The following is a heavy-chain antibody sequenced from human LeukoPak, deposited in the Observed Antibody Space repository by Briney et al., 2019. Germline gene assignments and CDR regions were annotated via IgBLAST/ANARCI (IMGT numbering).Heavy chain of an antibody. Sequence: GGSLTLSCAASGFTFSRNAMHWVRQAPGKGLEWVAFIHYDGHNKYYPDSVKGRFTIFRNNSKNTVYLQMNSLTPEDPAAYYFAEDLGLAGAFDYWGRGTLVTVSS. CDR3: AEDLGLAGAFDY. CDR2: IHYDGHNK. D-gene: IGHD3/OR15-3a*01. J-gene: IGHJ4*02. V-gene: IGHV3-30*02. CDR1: GFTFSRNA.